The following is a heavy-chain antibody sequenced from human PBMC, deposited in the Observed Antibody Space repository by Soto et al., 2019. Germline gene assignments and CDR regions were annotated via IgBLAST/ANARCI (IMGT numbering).Heavy chain of an antibody. CDR1: GYTFTSYY. D-gene: IGHD4-4*01. Sequence: ASVKVSCKASGYTFTSYYMHWVRQAPGQGLEWMGIINPSGGSTSYAQKFQGRVTMTRDTSTSTVYMELSSLRSEDTAVYYCGRDQNRRVTPGHDAFDIWGQGTMVTVSS. CDR2: INPSGGST. V-gene: IGHV1-46*01. CDR3: GRDQNRRVTPGHDAFDI. J-gene: IGHJ3*02.